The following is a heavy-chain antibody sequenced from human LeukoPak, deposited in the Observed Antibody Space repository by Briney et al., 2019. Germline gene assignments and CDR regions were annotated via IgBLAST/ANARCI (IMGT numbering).Heavy chain of an antibody. CDR1: AFSSDDYG. Sequence: GGSLRLSCAASAFSSDDYGMSWVRQAPGKGLGWVSGINWNGGSTGYADSVKGRFTISRDNAKTSLYLQMNSLRAADTALYHCARGREGRYCSSTSCSLNWFDPWGQGTLVTVSS. D-gene: IGHD2-2*01. CDR2: INWNGGST. V-gene: IGHV3-20*01. J-gene: IGHJ5*02. CDR3: ARGREGRYCSSTSCSLNWFDP.